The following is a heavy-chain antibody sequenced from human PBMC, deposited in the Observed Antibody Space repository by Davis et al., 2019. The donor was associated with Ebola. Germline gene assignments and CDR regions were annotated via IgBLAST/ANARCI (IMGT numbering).Heavy chain of an antibody. V-gene: IGHV3-30-3*01. Sequence: GGSLRLSCAASGFTFGSYSMHWVRQAPGKGLEWVAVISYDGSNENYADSVKGRFTISRDNSKSTLYLQMNSLRAEDTAVYYCARAHEDGDYLRVYWYYYGMDVWGKGTTVTVSS. CDR3: ARAHEDGDYLRVYWYYYGMDV. CDR2: ISYDGSNE. CDR1: GFTFGSYS. J-gene: IGHJ6*04. D-gene: IGHD4-17*01.